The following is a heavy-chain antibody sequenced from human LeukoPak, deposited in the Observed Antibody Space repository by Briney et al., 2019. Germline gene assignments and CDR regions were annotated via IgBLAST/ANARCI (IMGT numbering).Heavy chain of an antibody. D-gene: IGHD3-3*01. Sequence: PSETLSLTCTVSGDSISSYYWTWIRQPPGKGLEWIGYIYTSGSTNYNPSLKSRLTISVDTSKNQFSLKLSSVTAADTAVYYCAGGFWSGYYTSWGQGTLVTVSS. J-gene: IGHJ5*02. CDR3: AGGFWSGYYTS. V-gene: IGHV4-4*09. CDR2: IYTSGST. CDR1: GDSISSYY.